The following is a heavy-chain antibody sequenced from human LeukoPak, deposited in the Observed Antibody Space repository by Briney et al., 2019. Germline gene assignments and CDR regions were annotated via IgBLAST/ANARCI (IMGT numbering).Heavy chain of an antibody. CDR1: GYTFTGYY. CDR2: INPNSGGT. V-gene: IGHV1-2*02. Sequence: ASVKVSCKASGYTFTGYYMHWVRQAPGQGLEWMGWINPNSGGTNYAQKFQGRVTMTTDTSTSTAYMELRSLRSDDTAVYYCARAGSGWYGSHYFDYWGQGTLVTVSS. J-gene: IGHJ4*02. CDR3: ARAGSGWYGSHYFDY. D-gene: IGHD6-19*01.